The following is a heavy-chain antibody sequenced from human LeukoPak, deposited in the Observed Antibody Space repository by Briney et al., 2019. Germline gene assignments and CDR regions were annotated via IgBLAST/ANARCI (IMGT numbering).Heavy chain of an antibody. CDR3: AREMFDP. CDR1: GFTFSSYA. CDR2: ISYDGSNK. Sequence: GGSLRLSCAASGFTFSSYAMSWVRQAPGKGLEWVAVISYDGSNKYYADSVKGRFTISRDNSKNTLYLQMNSLRAEDTAVYYCAREMFDPWGQGTLVTVSS. J-gene: IGHJ5*02. V-gene: IGHV3-30*04.